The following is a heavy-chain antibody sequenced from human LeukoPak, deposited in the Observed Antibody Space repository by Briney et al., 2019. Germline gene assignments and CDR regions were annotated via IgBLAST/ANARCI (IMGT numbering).Heavy chain of an antibody. CDR3: AKRGVVIRVFLVGFHKEAYYFDS. Sequence: GGSLRLSCAVSGITLSNYGMSWVRQAPGKGLEWVAGLSGSGGGTNYADSVQGRSTIPRDNPKNTLYLQMNSLRAEDTAVYFCAKRGVVIRVFLVGFHKEAYYFDSWGQGALVTAPS. CDR2: LSGSGGGT. CDR1: GITLSNYG. D-gene: IGHD3-10*01. V-gene: IGHV3-23*01. J-gene: IGHJ4*02.